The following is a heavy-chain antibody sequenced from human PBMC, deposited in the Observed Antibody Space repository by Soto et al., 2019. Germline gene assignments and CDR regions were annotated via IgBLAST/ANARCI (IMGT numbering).Heavy chain of an antibody. CDR3: ARDQGGDLDY. V-gene: IGHV4-31*03. D-gene: IGHD2-21*01. J-gene: IGHJ4*02. Sequence: QVQLQESGPGLMKPSQTLSLTCTVSGASIVRGGYYWTWIRQHPGKALEWMGHIHFSGETNYNPSRMGRLTMSIDTSTNQFSLNLAAVTAADTAMYYCARDQGGDLDYWGQGTLVTVSS. CDR1: GASIVRGGYY. CDR2: IHFSGET.